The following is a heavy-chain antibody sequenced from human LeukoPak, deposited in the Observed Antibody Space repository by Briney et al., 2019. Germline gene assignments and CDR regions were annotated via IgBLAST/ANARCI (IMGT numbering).Heavy chain of an antibody. CDR3: VRGGERTGNSYFDL. Sequence: PGGSLRLSCAASGSTLRDYFMSWIRQPPGKGLEWIAYSSETGTAYSYAASVKGRFTISRDNAKNSLFLQMDSLRADDTALYYCVRGGERTGNSYFDLWGRGTLVTVSS. V-gene: IGHV3-11*04. D-gene: IGHD2-8*02. CDR1: GSTLRDYF. CDR2: SSETGTAY. J-gene: IGHJ2*01.